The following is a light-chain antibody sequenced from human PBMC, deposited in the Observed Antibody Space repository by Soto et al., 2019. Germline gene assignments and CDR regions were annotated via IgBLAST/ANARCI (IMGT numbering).Light chain of an antibody. V-gene: IGKV1-17*03. CDR2: AAS. J-gene: IGKJ4*01. CDR3: LQHNSYPS. CDR1: QGISNY. Sequence: DIQMTQSPSAMSASVGDRVTLPCRASQGISNYLAWFQQKPGQVPKRLIYAASSLQSGVPSRFSGSGSGTEFTLTISSLQPEDFATYYCLQHNSYPSFGGGTKVEIK.